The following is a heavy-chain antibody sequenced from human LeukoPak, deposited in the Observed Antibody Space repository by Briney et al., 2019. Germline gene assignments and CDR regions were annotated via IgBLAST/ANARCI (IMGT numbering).Heavy chain of an antibody. CDR1: GGSISSRDW. CDR3: ARFSEYYDSSLHYVDH. Sequence: NPSETLSLTCAVSGGSISSRDWWSWVRQPPGKGLEWIGEIFYSGSTNYNPSLKSRVTISVDKSKNQFSLKLNSVTAADTAVYYCARFSEYYDSSLHYVDHWGQGTLVSVSS. CDR2: IFYSGST. J-gene: IGHJ4*02. D-gene: IGHD3-22*01. V-gene: IGHV4-4*02.